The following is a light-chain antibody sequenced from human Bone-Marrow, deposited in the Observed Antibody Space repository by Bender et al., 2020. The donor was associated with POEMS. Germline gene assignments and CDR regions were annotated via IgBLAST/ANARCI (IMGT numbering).Light chain of an antibody. CDR1: FSDVGSYSY. CDR2: HVS. J-gene: IGLJ3*02. Sequence: QSALTQPASVSGSPGQSITIYCTGTFSDVGSYSYVSWYQQHPGKAPKLIIYHVSNRPSGVSNRFSGSKSAYTASLTISGLQAEDEADYYCCSYAGSSTWVFGGGTKLTVL. V-gene: IGLV2-23*02. CDR3: CSYAGSSTWV.